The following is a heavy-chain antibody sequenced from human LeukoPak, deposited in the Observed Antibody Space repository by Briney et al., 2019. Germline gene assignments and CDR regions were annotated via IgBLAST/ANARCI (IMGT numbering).Heavy chain of an antibody. CDR3: ARRDSRDAFDI. Sequence: SETLSLTCTVSGGSISSYYWSWIRQPPGKGLEWIGYIYYSGSTNYNPSLKSRVTISVDTSKYQFSLKLSSVTAADTAVYYCARRDSRDAFDIWGQGTMVTVSS. D-gene: IGHD3-22*01. CDR2: IYYSGST. V-gene: IGHV4-59*08. J-gene: IGHJ3*02. CDR1: GGSISSYY.